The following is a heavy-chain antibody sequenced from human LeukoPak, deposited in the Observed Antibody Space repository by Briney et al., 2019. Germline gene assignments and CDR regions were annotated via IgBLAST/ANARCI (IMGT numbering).Heavy chain of an antibody. V-gene: IGHV3-48*01. CDR3: ARGYSRAAFDI. CDR1: GFTFSNYL. D-gene: IGHD2-15*01. J-gene: IGHJ3*02. Sequence: TGGSLRLSCAASGFTFSNYLMNWVRQAPGKGLEWVSFISSTGGTTYYADSVKGRFTVSRDNAKNSLLLQMSSLRVEDTALYFCARGYSRAAFDIWGPGTLITVSS. CDR2: ISSTGGTT.